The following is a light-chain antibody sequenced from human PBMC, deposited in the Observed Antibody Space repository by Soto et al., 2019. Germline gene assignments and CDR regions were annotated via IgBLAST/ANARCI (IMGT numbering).Light chain of an antibody. Sequence: QSVLTQPPSASGSPGQSVTISCTGTSSDVGGYNYVSWYQQHPGKAPKLMLYEVSKRPSGVTDRFSGSKSGNTASLTVSGLQAEDEADYYCRSYAGSNNYVVFGGGTQLTVL. CDR2: EVS. CDR3: RSYAGSNNYVV. J-gene: IGLJ2*01. V-gene: IGLV2-8*01. CDR1: SSDVGGYNY.